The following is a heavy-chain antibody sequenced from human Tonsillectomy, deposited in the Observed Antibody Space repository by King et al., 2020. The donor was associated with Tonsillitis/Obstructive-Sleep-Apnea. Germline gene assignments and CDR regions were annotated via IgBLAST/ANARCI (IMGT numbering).Heavy chain of an antibody. CDR1: GFSLSTSGMC. CDR2: IDWDDDK. J-gene: IGHJ4*02. Sequence: VTLKESGPALVKPPQTLTLTCTFSGFSLSTSGMCVSWIRQPPGKALEWLARIDWDDDKYYSTSLKTRLTISKDTSKNQVVLTMTNMDPVDTATYYCARTITIFGVVILDYWGQGTLVTISS. V-gene: IGHV2-70*11. CDR3: ARTITIFGVVILDY. D-gene: IGHD3-3*01.